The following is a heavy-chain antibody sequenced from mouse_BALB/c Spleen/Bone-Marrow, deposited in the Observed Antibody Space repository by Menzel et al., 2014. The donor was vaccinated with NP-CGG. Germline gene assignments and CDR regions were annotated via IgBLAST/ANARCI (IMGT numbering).Heavy chain of an antibody. CDR2: FYPGSGSI. Sequence: VQGVESGAGLVKPGASVKLSCKASGYTFTEYIIHWVKQRSGQGLEWIGWFYPGSGSIKYNEKFKDEATLTADKSSSTVYMELSRLTAEDSAVYFCARHEGGGYFDYWGQGTTLTVSS. CDR1: GYTFTEYI. V-gene: IGHV1-62-2*01. J-gene: IGHJ2*01. CDR3: ARHEGGGYFDY. D-gene: IGHD1-1*02.